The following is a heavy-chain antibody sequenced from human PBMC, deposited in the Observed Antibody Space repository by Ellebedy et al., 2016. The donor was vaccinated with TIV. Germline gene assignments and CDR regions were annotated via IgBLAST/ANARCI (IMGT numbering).Heavy chain of an antibody. CDR2: INHSGST. J-gene: IGHJ4*01. CDR3: ARVGEYYDSSGYYPHHFDY. CDR1: GGSFSDYY. D-gene: IGHD3-22*01. Sequence: MPSETLSLTCAVSGGSFSDYYSSWIRQPPGKGLEWIGAINHSGSTNYSPSLKSRVTMSVDTSKTQFSLKRSFASAADTALYYCARVGEYYDSSGYYPHHFDYWGHGTLVTVSS. V-gene: IGHV4-34*01.